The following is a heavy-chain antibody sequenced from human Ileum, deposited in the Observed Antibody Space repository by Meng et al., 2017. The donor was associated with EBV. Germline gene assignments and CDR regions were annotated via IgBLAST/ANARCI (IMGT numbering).Heavy chain of an antibody. CDR2: IDQSGYT. J-gene: IGHJ5*02. V-gene: IGHV4-34*01. CDR1: GGSFNDYY. CDR3: ARYGRCNGNSFYCFDP. D-gene: IGHD4-23*01. Sequence: QGPLQQWGTGLLNPSETLSLTCAVYGGSFNDYYWTWLRQPPGKGLEWIGEIDQSGYTKFNPSLSSRATISRDTSNNQFSLRLNSVTAADTALYYCARYGRCNGNSFYCFDPWGQGTLVTVSS.